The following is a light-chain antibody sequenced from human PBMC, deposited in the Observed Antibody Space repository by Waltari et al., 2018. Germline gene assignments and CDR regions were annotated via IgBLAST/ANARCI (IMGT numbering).Light chain of an antibody. Sequence: DVVMIQSPLSLPVTLGQPASISCRSSQGLVYSDGNTYLAWFQQRPGQSPRRLSYKVSNRDSGVPDRVSGSGSGSDFTLKISRVEADDVGIYYCMQGSHWPPAAFGQGTKVEIK. J-gene: IGKJ1*01. V-gene: IGKV2-30*01. CDR2: KVS. CDR3: MQGSHWPPAA. CDR1: QGLVYSDGNTY.